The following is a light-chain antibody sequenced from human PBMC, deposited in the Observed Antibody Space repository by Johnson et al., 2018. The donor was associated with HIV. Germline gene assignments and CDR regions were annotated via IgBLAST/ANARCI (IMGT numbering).Light chain of an antibody. Sequence: QSVLTQPPSVSAAPGQKVTISCSGSSSNIGNNYVSWYQQLPGTAPKLLIYENNKRPSGIPDRFSGSKSGTSATLGITRLQTGDEADYYCGTWDSSLRKVLGNGTKVTVL. CDR3: GTWDSSLRKV. CDR1: SSNIGNNY. CDR2: ENN. V-gene: IGLV1-51*02. J-gene: IGLJ1*01.